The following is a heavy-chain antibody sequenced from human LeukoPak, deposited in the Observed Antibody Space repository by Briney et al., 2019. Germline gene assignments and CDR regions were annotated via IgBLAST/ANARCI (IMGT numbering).Heavy chain of an antibody. Sequence: GGSLRLSCLASKFTFNNSAMTWVRQAPGKGLEWVSSISGSGDNMDYADSVKGRFTISRDNSENTLYLQMTSLRAEDTAMYYCAKDFIAMVGYMDVWGKGTTVTVSS. D-gene: IGHD6-19*01. CDR3: AKDFIAMVGYMDV. V-gene: IGHV3-23*01. J-gene: IGHJ6*03. CDR2: ISGSGDNM. CDR1: KFTFNNSA.